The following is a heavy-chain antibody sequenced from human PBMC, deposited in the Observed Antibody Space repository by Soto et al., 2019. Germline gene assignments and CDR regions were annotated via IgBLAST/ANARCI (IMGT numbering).Heavy chain of an antibody. CDR2: IDPSDSYT. V-gene: IGHV5-10-1*01. Sequence: PGESLKISCKGSGYSFTSYWISWVRQMPGKGLEWRGRIDPSDSYTNYSPSFQGHVTISADKSISTAYLQWSSLKASDTAMYYCSRLKYYDSSGYYGSAFDIWGQGTMVTVSS. D-gene: IGHD3-22*01. CDR3: SRLKYYDSSGYYGSAFDI. J-gene: IGHJ3*02. CDR1: GYSFTSYW.